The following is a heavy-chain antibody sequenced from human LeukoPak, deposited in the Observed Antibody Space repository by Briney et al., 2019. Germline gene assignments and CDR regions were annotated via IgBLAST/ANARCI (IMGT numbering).Heavy chain of an antibody. D-gene: IGHD6-19*01. Sequence: GGSLRLFCAASGFTFSSYSMNWVRQAPGKGLEWVSSISSSSSYIYYADSVKGRFTISRDNAKNSLYLQMNSLRAEDTAVYYCARAPIAVAVYFDYWGQGTLVTVSS. CDR1: GFTFSSYS. CDR3: ARAPIAVAVYFDY. V-gene: IGHV3-21*01. J-gene: IGHJ4*02. CDR2: ISSSSSYI.